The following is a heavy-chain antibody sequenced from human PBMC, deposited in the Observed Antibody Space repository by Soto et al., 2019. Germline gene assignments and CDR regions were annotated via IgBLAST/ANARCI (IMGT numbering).Heavy chain of an antibody. Sequence: ASVKVSCKASGYTFTSYYMHWVRQAPGQGLEWMGIINPSGGSTSYAQKFQGRVTMTRDTSTSTVYMELSSLRSEDTAVYYCSRFYCSSTSCYEDYYYGMDVWGQGTTVTVS. CDR3: SRFYCSSTSCYEDYYYGMDV. D-gene: IGHD2-2*01. CDR1: GYTFTSYY. V-gene: IGHV1-46*01. J-gene: IGHJ6*02. CDR2: INPSGGST.